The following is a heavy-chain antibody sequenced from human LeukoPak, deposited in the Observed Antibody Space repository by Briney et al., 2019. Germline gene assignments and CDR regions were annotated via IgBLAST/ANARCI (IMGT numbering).Heavy chain of an antibody. V-gene: IGHV4-39*01. J-gene: IGHJ3*02. Sequence: SETLSLTCTVSGDSISSSGYYWGWIRQPPGRGLEWIETIYYSGSTYFNPSLKSRATISVDTSKNQFSMKLSSVTAADTAVYYCSSAAYLFDIWGQGTMVTVSS. D-gene: IGHD2-15*01. CDR3: SSAAYLFDI. CDR1: GDSISSSGYY. CDR2: IYYSGST.